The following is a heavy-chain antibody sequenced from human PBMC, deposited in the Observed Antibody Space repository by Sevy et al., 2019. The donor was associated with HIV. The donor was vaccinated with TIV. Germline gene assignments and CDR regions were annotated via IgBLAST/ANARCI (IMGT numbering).Heavy chain of an antibody. CDR2: INPNSGVT. D-gene: IGHD3-3*01. CDR1: GYIFSDYN. J-gene: IGHJ3*02. CDR3: VREDINAPRTLLSFDI. Sequence: ASVKVSCKTTGYIFSDYNMHWVRQAPGQGLEWMALINPNSGVTIYAHNFRGRVSVTKDTSMSTAYMELSGLTSDDTAVYYCVREDINAPRTLLSFDIWVQGTMVTVSS. V-gene: IGHV1-2*06.